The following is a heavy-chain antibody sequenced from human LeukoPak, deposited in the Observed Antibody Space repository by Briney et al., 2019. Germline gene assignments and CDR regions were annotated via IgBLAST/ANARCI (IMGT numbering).Heavy chain of an antibody. CDR3: AKTITMIVVYDAFDI. V-gene: IGHV3-30*02. J-gene: IGHJ3*02. Sequence: GGSLRLSCAASGFTFRSYGMHWVRQAPGKGLEWVAFIRYDGSNKYYADSVKGRFTISRDNSKNTLYLQMNSLRAEDTAVYYCAKTITMIVVYDAFDIWGQGTMVTVSS. D-gene: IGHD3-22*01. CDR2: IRYDGSNK. CDR1: GFTFRSYG.